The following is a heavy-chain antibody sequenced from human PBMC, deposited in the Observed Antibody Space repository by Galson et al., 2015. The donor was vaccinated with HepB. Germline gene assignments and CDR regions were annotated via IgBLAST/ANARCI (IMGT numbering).Heavy chain of an antibody. CDR3: AKDRVCGSITCQDALDI. D-gene: IGHD6-6*01. CDR2: ISGSGGST. Sequence: SLRLSCAASGFTFRSYAMSWVRQAPGKGLEWVSGISGSGGSTDYADSVKGRFTISRDNPKNTVYLQMDSLRDEDTAVYYCAKDRVCGSITCQDALDIWGRGTLVTVSS. V-gene: IGHV3-23*01. J-gene: IGHJ3*02. CDR1: GFTFRSYA.